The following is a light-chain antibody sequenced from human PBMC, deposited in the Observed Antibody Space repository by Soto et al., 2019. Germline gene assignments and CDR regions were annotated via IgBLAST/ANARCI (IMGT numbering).Light chain of an antibody. Sequence: DIQLTQSPSFLSASVGDRVTITCRASQGISSYLAWYQQKPGKAPNLLIYAASTLQSGVPSRFSGSGSGTDLTLTISSLQPDDFATYYCQQLNNYPFTFGPGTKVDIK. J-gene: IGKJ3*01. CDR2: AAS. CDR1: QGISSY. CDR3: QQLNNYPFT. V-gene: IGKV1-9*01.